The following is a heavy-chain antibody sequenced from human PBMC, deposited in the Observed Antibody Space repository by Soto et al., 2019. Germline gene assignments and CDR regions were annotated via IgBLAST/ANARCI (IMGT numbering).Heavy chain of an antibody. CDR2: ISGSGVST. D-gene: IGHD2-21*02. CDR1: GFTFSNYA. J-gene: IGHJ4*02. V-gene: IGHV3-23*01. CDR3: AKLPRIDCYSSADY. Sequence: EVQLLESGGGLVQPGGSLRLSCAASGFTFSNYAMSWVRQAPGKGLEWVSGISGSGVSTYYADSVQGRFTISRDNSKNTLYLQMTSLRAEDTAVYYCAKLPRIDCYSSADYWGQGTLVTVSS.